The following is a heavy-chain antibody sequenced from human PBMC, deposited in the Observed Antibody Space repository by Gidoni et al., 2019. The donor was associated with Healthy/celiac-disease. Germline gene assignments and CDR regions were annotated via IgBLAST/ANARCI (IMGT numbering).Heavy chain of an antibody. CDR3: ARDRSSSAGFDY. CDR1: GYTFTGYY. CDR2: INPNSGGT. D-gene: IGHD6-6*01. V-gene: IGHV1-2*02. Sequence: QVQLVQSGAEVKKPGASVKVSCQASGYTFTGYYMHWVRRAPGQGLEWMGWINPNSGGTNDAQKFQGRVTMTRDTSISTAYMELSRLRSDDTAVYYCARDRSSSAGFDYWGQGTLVTVSS. J-gene: IGHJ4*02.